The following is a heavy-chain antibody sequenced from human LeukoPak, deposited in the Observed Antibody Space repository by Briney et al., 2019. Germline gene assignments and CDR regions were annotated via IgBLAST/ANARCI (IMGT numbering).Heavy chain of an antibody. D-gene: IGHD3-3*01. J-gene: IGHJ6*02. V-gene: IGHV4-59*01. Sequence: PSETLSLTCTVSGGSTNSYYWSWIRQPPGKGLEWIGYIYYSGTTNYNPSLKSRVTISVDTSKNQFSLKLSSVTAADTAVYYCARNPRSGYFPHYHYYGMDVWGQGTTVTVSS. CDR1: GGSTNSYY. CDR3: ARNPRSGYFPHYHYYGMDV. CDR2: IYYSGTT.